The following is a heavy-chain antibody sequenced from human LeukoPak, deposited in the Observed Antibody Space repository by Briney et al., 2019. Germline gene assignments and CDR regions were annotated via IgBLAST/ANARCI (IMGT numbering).Heavy chain of an antibody. CDR2: DYTSGTP. CDR1: GGSISRGSYF. CDR3: ARVGGDCYSCLFDY. J-gene: IGHJ4*02. D-gene: IGHD2-21*02. Sequence: SETLSLTCTVSGGSISRGSYFWSWIRQPAGQGLEWIGRDYTSGTPKYTPSLKSRVTISVDTSRSQFSLRLSSVTAADTAVYYCARVGGDCYSCLFDYWGQGTLVTVSS. V-gene: IGHV4-61*02.